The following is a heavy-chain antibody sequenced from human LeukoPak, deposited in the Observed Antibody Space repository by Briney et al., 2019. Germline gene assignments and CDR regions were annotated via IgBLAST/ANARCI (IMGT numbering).Heavy chain of an antibody. V-gene: IGHV1-69*06. CDR2: VIPIFGTT. CDR1: GGSFSTYG. Sequence: SVKVSCKASGGSFSTYGFSWVRQAPGQGLEWMGSVIPIFGTTKYAQSLQGRITITADTSTNTAYMELNNLRSDDTAVYYCARVLISLRGYDFSSARPYYMDVWGKGTTVTVSS. D-gene: IGHD5-12*01. CDR3: ARVLISLRGYDFSSARPYYMDV. J-gene: IGHJ6*03.